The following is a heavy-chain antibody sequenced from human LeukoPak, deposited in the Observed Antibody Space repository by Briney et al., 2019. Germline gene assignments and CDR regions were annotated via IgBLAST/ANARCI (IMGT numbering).Heavy chain of an antibody. CDR3: ARDQSYDSSGTFDY. D-gene: IGHD3-22*01. CDR1: GGSISSGSYY. CDR2: IYHSGST. J-gene: IGHJ4*02. Sequence: SETLSLTCTVSGGSISSGSYYWSWIRQPAGKGLEWIGSIYHSGSTYYNPSLKSRVTISVDTSKNQFSLKLSSVTAADTAVYYCARDQSYDSSGTFDYWGQGILVTVSS. V-gene: IGHV4-39*07.